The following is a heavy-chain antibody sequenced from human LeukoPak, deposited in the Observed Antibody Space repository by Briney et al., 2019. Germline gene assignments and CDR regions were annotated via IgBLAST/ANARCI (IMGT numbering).Heavy chain of an antibody. D-gene: IGHD3-22*01. CDR1: GYTFTSYG. J-gene: IGHJ4*02. V-gene: IGHV1-18*01. CDR3: ARHPMYYDSSGSFDY. CDR2: ISACNGNT. Sequence: ASVKVSCKASGYTFTSYGISWVRQAPGQGLEWMGWISACNGNTNYAQKLQGRVTMTTDTSTSTAYMELRSLRSDDTAVYYCARHPMYYDSSGSFDYWGQGTLVTVSS.